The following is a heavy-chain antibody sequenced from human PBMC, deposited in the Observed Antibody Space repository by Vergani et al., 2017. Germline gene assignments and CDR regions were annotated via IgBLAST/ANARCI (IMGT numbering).Heavy chain of an antibody. Sequence: QVRLQESGPGLVKPSETLSLTCSVSGGSMSGYYWSWIRQPPGKELEWIGNIYHSGGAYYNPSLKCRVTISVDTSKNQFSLEVTSVTSADTAIYFCARTESFILRYFHWALWGQGTLVTVSS. J-gene: IGHJ4*02. CDR3: ARTESFILRYFHWAL. CDR1: GGSMSGYY. CDR2: IYHSGGA. V-gene: IGHV4-4*08. D-gene: IGHD3-9*01.